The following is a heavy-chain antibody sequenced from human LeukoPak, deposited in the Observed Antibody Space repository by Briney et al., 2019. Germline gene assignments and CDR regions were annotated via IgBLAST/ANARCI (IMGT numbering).Heavy chain of an antibody. CDR2: ISGSGGST. CDR3: AKEGVVVPAALFDY. D-gene: IGHD2-2*01. Sequence: GGSLRLSSAASGFTFSSYAMSWVRLAPGKGLEWVSAISGSGGSTYYADSVKGRFTISRDNSKNTLYLQMNSLRAEDTAVYYCAKEGVVVPAALFDYWGQGTLVTVSS. J-gene: IGHJ4*02. V-gene: IGHV3-23*01. CDR1: GFTFSSYA.